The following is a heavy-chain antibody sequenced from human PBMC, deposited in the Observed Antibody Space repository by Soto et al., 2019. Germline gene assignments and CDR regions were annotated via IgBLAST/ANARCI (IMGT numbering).Heavy chain of an antibody. CDR1: GYTLTELS. V-gene: IGHV1-24*01. Sequence: GASVKVSCKVSGYTLTELSMHWVRQAPGKGLEWMGGFDPEDGETIYAQKFQGRVTMTGDTSTDTVYMDLSSLRSEDTAVYYCARDGGSTGRSNCFDPWGQGTLVTVSS. J-gene: IGHJ5*02. D-gene: IGHD2-8*02. CDR2: FDPEDGET. CDR3: ARDGGSTGRSNCFDP.